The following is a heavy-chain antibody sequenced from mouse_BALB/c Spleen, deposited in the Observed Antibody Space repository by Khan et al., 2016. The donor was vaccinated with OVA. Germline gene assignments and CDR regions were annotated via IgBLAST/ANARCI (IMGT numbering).Heavy chain of an antibody. CDR1: GYNIKDIY. CDR2: TDPANGNT. J-gene: IGHJ2*01. CDR3: RISTINA. V-gene: IGHV14-3*02. Sequence: IQLVQSGAELVKPAASLKLSCTASGYNIKDIYIHWVKQRPEKGLERIRRTDPANGNTKYDPKFQGKATITADTSSNTAYLQLSSLTSEDTAVYYCRISTINAGGQGTTLTVSS.